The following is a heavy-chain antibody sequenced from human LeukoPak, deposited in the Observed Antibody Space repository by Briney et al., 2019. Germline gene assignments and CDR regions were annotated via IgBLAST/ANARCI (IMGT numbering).Heavy chain of an antibody. CDR3: ARDGVGSGWYGIYYFDY. Sequence: GASVKVSCKASGYTFTSYGISWVRQAPGQGLEWMGWISAHNGNTNYAQKLQGRITMTTDTSTSTAYMELRSLRSDDTAVYYCARDGVGSGWYGIYYFDYWGQGTLVTVSS. CDR2: ISAHNGNT. CDR1: GYTFTSYG. J-gene: IGHJ4*02. V-gene: IGHV1-18*01. D-gene: IGHD6-19*01.